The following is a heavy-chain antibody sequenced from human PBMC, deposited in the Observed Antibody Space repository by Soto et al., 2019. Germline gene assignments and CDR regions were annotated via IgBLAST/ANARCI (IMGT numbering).Heavy chain of an antibody. D-gene: IGHD4-17*01. V-gene: IGHV4-31*03. CDR1: GASISSGGYY. Sequence: QVQLQESGPGLVKPSQTLSLTCTVSGASISSGGYYWNWIRQHPGKGLEWIGYIYYSGSTYYNPSLKRRITISLDTSKNPFSLRLSSVTAADTAVYYCACPGAVTSRYYYGMDVWGQGTTVTVSS. CDR3: ACPGAVTSRYYYGMDV. CDR2: IYYSGST. J-gene: IGHJ6*02.